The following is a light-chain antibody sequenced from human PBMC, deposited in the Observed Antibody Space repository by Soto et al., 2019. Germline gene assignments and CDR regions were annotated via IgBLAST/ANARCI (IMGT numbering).Light chain of an antibody. J-gene: IGKJ5*01. CDR1: QDFAGY. CDR2: GVS. V-gene: IGKV1D-12*01. Sequence: DIQVTQSLSCVSASVGARVTITCRASQDFAGYLAWYQRRPGRTPELLIHGVSLLLSGVPARFNGSGSGTVFTLSMNSLQPEDFATYYCQQPDSFPIIIGQVTRLDI. CDR3: QQPDSFPII.